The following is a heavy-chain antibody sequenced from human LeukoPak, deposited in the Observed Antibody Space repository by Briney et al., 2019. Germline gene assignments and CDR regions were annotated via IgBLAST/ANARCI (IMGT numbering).Heavy chain of an antibody. V-gene: IGHV3-30*02. D-gene: IGHD4/OR15-4a*01. Sequence: GGSLRLSCAASGFTFSSYGMHWARQAPGKGLEWVAFIRYDGSNKYYAGSVKGRFTISRDNSKNTLYLQMNSLRAEDTAVYYCAKGDYGMDYWGQGTLVTVSS. CDR1: GFTFSSYG. CDR2: IRYDGSNK. J-gene: IGHJ4*02. CDR3: AKGDYGMDY.